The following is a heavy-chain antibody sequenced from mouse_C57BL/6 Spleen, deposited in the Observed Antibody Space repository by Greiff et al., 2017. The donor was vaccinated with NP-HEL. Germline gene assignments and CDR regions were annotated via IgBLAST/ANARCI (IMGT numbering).Heavy chain of an antibody. CDR2: INPSNGGT. Sequence: QVQLQQPGTELVKPGASVKLSCKASGYTFTSYWMHWVKQRPGQGLEWIGNINPSNGGTNYNEKFKSKATLTVDKSSSTAYMPLSSLTSEDSAVYYCARMDYSNYHWYFDVWGTGTTVTVSS. D-gene: IGHD2-5*01. J-gene: IGHJ1*03. CDR3: ARMDYSNYHWYFDV. V-gene: IGHV1-53*01. CDR1: GYTFTSYW.